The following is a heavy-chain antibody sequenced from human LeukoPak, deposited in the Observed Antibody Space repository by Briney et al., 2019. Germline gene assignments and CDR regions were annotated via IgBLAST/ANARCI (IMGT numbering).Heavy chain of an antibody. CDR1: GYTFPSYG. V-gene: IGHV1-18*01. D-gene: IGHD6-19*01. J-gene: IGHJ4*02. Sequence: ASVKISCKAYGYTFPSYGISWVRQDPGQGLEWMGWISAYNGNTNYAQKLQGRVTMTTDTSTSTAYMELRSLRSDDTAVYYCARGERFMDSSAYDYWGQGTLVTVSS. CDR3: ARGERFMDSSAYDY. CDR2: ISAYNGNT.